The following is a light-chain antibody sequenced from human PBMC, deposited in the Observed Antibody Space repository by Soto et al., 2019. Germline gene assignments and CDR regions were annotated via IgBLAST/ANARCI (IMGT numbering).Light chain of an antibody. CDR3: PQSYSTPWT. J-gene: IGKJ1*01. V-gene: IGKV1-39*01. CDR1: QSISSY. Sequence: DIEMTQSTSSLSASVVDRVTITCRASQSISSYLNWYQQKPGKAPKLLIYAASSLQSGVPSRFSGSGSGTDFTLTISSLQPEDFATYYCPQSYSTPWTFAQRTKVDIK. CDR2: AAS.